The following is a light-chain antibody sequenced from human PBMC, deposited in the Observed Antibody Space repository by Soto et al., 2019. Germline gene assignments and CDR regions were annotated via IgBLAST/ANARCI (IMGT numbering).Light chain of an antibody. CDR3: QQSYSTPNT. CDR1: PTMSNV. J-gene: IGKJ2*01. V-gene: IGKV1-39*01. Sequence: DIQMTQSPSSLSASVGDRVTITCRASPTMSNVLHWYQQKPGKAPKVLIYAISNLKSGVTSRFSGSGSGTDFTLTISSMQPEDLATYYWQQSYSTPNTGGQGTNVELK. CDR2: AIS.